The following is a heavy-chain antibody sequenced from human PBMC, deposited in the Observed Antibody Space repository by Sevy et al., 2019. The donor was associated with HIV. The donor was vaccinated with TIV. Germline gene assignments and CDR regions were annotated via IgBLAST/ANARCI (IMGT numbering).Heavy chain of an antibody. J-gene: IGHJ5*02. Sequence: SETLSLTCTVSGGSISSYYWSWIRQPAGKGLEWIGRIYTSGSTNYNPSLKSRVTMSVDTSKNQFSLKLSSVTGADTAVYYCARDTPATMIRGIDPWGQGTLVTVSS. CDR2: IYTSGST. D-gene: IGHD3-10*01. CDR3: ARDTPATMIRGIDP. V-gene: IGHV4-4*07. CDR1: GGSISSYY.